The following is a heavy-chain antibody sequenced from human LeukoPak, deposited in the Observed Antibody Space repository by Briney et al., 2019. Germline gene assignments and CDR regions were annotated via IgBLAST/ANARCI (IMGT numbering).Heavy chain of an antibody. Sequence: XTLSLXXXXXXXXITXSSCYWGWIRQPPGKGLEWIGGIYYTGTTYYSPSLNSRITISMDTSKKQFSLRLASVTAADTAVYYCARHYGPWGQGTLVTVSS. CDR3: ARHYGP. CDR1: XXXITXSSCY. J-gene: IGHJ5*02. D-gene: IGHD3-10*01. CDR2: IYYTGTT. V-gene: IGHV4-39*01.